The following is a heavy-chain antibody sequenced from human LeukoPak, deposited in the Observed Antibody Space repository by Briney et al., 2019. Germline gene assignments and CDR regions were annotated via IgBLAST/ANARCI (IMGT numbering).Heavy chain of an antibody. V-gene: IGHV1-18*01. CDR1: GYTFTSYG. Sequence: ASVKVSCKASGYTFTSYGISWVRQAPGQGLEWMGWISAYNGNTNYAQKVQGRVTTTTDTSTSTAYMELRSLRSDDTAVYYCGRYYNDGSGTEYFQHWGQGTLVTVSS. CDR2: ISAYNGNT. CDR3: GRYYNDGSGTEYFQH. D-gene: IGHD3-22*01. J-gene: IGHJ1*01.